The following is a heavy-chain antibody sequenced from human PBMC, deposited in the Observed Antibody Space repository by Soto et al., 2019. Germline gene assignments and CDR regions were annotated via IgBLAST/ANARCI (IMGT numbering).Heavy chain of an antibody. CDR3: ARDLQPSSPNWFDP. D-gene: IGHD6-13*01. V-gene: IGHV3-30-3*01. CDR1: GFTFSSYA. Sequence: SLRLSCAASGFTFSSYAMHWVRQAPGKGLEWVAVISYDGSNKYYADSVKGRFTISRDNSKNTLYLQMNSLRAEDTAVYYCARDLQPSSPNWFDPWGQGTLVTVSS. J-gene: IGHJ5*02. CDR2: ISYDGSNK.